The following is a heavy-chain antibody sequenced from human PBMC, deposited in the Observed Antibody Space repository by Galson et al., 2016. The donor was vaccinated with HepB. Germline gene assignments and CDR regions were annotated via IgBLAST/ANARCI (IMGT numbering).Heavy chain of an antibody. Sequence: SETLSLTCTVSGDSISSSTYYWGWIRQSPGRGLESIASVHYSGTTYYKSSLRGRVTMSIDTSKNQFSLRLNSLTAADTAVYYCARHVTLSGSYSIDYWGQGTRVTVSS. CDR2: VHYSGTT. CDR1: GDSISSSTYY. J-gene: IGHJ4*02. D-gene: IGHD1-26*01. V-gene: IGHV4-39*01. CDR3: ARHVTLSGSYSIDY.